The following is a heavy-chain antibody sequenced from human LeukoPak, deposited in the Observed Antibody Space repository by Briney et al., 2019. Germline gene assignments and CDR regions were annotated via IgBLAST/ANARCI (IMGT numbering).Heavy chain of an antibody. Sequence: GASVKVSCKASGYTFTGYYMHWVRQAPGQGLEWMGWINPNSGGTNYAQKLEGRVTMTRDTSISTADMELSSLTSEDTAVYYCARGHSSLRLYYFDYWGQGTLVTVSS. V-gene: IGHV1-2*02. CDR2: INPNSGGT. CDR3: ARGHSSLRLYYFDY. D-gene: IGHD6-6*01. J-gene: IGHJ4*02. CDR1: GYTFTGYY.